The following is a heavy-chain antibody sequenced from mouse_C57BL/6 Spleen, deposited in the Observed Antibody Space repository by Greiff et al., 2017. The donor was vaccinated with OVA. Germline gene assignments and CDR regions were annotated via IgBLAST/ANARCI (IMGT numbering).Heavy chain of an antibody. J-gene: IGHJ4*01. D-gene: IGHD2-14*01. Sequence: VHLVESGPGLVQPSQCLSITCTVSGFSLTSYGVHWVRQSPGKGLEWLGVIWSGGSTDYNAAFISRLSISKDNSKSQVFFKMNSLQADDTAIYYCARGDDRDYAMDYWGKGTSVTVSS. CDR1: GFSLTSYG. V-gene: IGHV2-2*01. CDR3: ARGDDRDYAMDY. CDR2: IWSGGST.